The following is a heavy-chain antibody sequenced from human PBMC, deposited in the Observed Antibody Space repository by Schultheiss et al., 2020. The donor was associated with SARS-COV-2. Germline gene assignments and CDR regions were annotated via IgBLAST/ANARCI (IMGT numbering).Heavy chain of an antibody. J-gene: IGHJ6*03. D-gene: IGHD3-10*01. CDR3: ARDLVTMVRGVPNRHYYYMDV. Sequence: SQTLSLTCAVYGGSFSGYYWSWIRQPPGKGLEWIGEINHSGSTNYNPSLKSRVTISVDTSKNQFSLKLSSVTAADTAVYYCARDLVTMVRGVPNRHYYYMDVWGKGTTVTVSS. V-gene: IGHV4-34*01. CDR1: GGSFSGYY. CDR2: INHSGST.